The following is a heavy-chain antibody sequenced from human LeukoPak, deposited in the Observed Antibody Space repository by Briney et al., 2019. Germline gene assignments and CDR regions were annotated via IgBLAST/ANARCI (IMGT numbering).Heavy chain of an antibody. CDR2: IYYSGST. CDR1: GGSISSGDYY. CDR3: ARTEQGGPNWFDP. Sequence: SETLSLTCTVSGGSISSGDYYWRWIRQPPGKGLEWIGYIYYSGSTYYNPSLKSRVTISVDTSKNQFSLKLSSVTAADTAVYYCARTEQGGPNWFDPWGQGTLVTVSS. J-gene: IGHJ5*02. D-gene: IGHD1-1*01. V-gene: IGHV4-30-4*01.